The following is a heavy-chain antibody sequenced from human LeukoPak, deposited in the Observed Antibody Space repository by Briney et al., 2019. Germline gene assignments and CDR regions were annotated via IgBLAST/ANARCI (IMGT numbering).Heavy chain of an antibody. Sequence: PGGSLRLSCAASGFSFSDYYMSWIRQAPGKGLEWVSYIWSSTISYTDSVKGRFTISRDNAKNSLYLQMNSLRAEDTAVYCCARGGRRTFDNWGQGSLVTVSS. J-gene: IGHJ4*02. D-gene: IGHD3-10*01. CDR2: IWSSTI. CDR1: GFSFSDYY. V-gene: IGHV3-11*01. CDR3: ARGGRRTFDN.